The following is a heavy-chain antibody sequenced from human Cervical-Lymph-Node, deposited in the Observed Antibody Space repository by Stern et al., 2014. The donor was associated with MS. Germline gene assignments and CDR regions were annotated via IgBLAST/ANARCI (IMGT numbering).Heavy chain of an antibody. CDR1: GFRFSSYA. CDR3: AKGVWGSYLNAFDM. V-gene: IGHV3-23*04. J-gene: IGHJ3*02. CDR2: ISASGGST. Sequence: VQLVESGGGLVQPGGSLRLSCAASGFRFSSYAMSWVRQTPGKGLEWGSGISASGGSTYYADSVKGRFTISRDKSKNTLFLQMNSLRAEDTAVYYCAKGVWGSYLNAFDMWGQGTMVTVSS. D-gene: IGHD3-16*02.